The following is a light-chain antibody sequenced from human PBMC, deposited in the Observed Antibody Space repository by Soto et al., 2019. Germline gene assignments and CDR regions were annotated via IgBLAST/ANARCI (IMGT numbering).Light chain of an antibody. CDR3: MQALQTPIT. CDR2: LGS. CDR1: QSLLHSNGYNY. J-gene: IGKJ5*01. Sequence: DIVMTQSPLSLPVTPGEPASISCRSSQSLLHSNGYNYLDWYLQKPGQSPQLLIYLGSNRASGVHDRFSGSGSGTDFTLKISRVEAEDVGVYYCMQALQTPITFGQGTRLE. V-gene: IGKV2-28*01.